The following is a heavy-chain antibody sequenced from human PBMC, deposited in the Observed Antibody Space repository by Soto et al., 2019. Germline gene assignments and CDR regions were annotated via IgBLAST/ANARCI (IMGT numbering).Heavy chain of an antibody. D-gene: IGHD1-7*01. Sequence: SQTLSLTCALSGDSVSSNSAAWNWIRQSPSRSLEWLGRTYYSSKWYNDYAVSVKSRITIKPDTSKNQFSLQLNSVTPEDTAVYYCARGELQSDYYYGMDVWGQGTTVTVSS. CDR2: TYYSSKWYN. J-gene: IGHJ6*02. CDR1: GDSVSSNSAA. CDR3: ARGELQSDYYYGMDV. V-gene: IGHV6-1*01.